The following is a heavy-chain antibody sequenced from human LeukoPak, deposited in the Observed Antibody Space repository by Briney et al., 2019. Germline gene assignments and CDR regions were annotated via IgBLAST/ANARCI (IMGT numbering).Heavy chain of an antibody. CDR3: AKDQKSIAATGYDY. CDR1: GFTFANYA. J-gene: IGHJ4*02. Sequence: GGSLRLSCAASGFTFANYAMSWVRQGPGKGLEWVSTISGSGGSTYYADSVKGRFTVSRDNSKNTLFLQMNSLRADDTAVYFCAKDQKSIAATGYDYWGQGTLVTVSS. CDR2: ISGSGGST. V-gene: IGHV3-23*01. D-gene: IGHD6-13*01.